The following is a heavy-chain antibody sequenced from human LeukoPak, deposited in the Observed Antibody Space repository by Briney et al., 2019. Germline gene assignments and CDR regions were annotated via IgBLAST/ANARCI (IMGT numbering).Heavy chain of an antibody. D-gene: IGHD5-24*01. Sequence: ASLKVSCKASGYTFTSCGVSWVRQAPGQGLEWMGWISGDDDNTNYAQKLQGRVTMTTDTSTSTAYMELRSLRSDDTAVYYCAGGLQGVNWFDPWGQGSLVTVSS. V-gene: IGHV1-18*01. J-gene: IGHJ5*02. CDR3: AGGLQGVNWFDP. CDR2: ISGDDDNT. CDR1: GYTFTSCG.